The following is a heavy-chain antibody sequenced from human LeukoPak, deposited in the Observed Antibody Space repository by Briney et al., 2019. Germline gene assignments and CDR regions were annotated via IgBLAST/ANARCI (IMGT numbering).Heavy chain of an antibody. J-gene: IGHJ5*02. CDR2: ISYDGSNK. V-gene: IGHV3-30*18. D-gene: IGHD2-2*01. CDR1: GFTFSSYG. Sequence: GRSLRLPCAASGFTFSSYGMHWVRQAPGKGLEWVAVISYDGSNKYYADSVKGRFTISRDNSKNTLYLQMNSLRAEDTAVYYCAKDQDIVVVPAAMLTNWFDPWGQGTLVTVSS. CDR3: AKDQDIVVVPAAMLTNWFDP.